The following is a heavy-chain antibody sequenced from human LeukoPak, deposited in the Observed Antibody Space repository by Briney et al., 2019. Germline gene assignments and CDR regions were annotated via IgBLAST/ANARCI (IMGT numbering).Heavy chain of an antibody. V-gene: IGHV4-59*01. CDR1: GGSISSYY. CDR2: SYYSGST. Sequence: SETLSLTCTVSGGSISSYYWSWIRQPPGKGLEWIGYSYYSGSTNHNPSLKSRVTISVDTSKNQFSLKLSSVTAADTAVYYCARSEVLLWFGELRPDAFDIWGQGTMVTVSS. CDR3: ARSEVLLWFGELRPDAFDI. J-gene: IGHJ3*02. D-gene: IGHD3-10*01.